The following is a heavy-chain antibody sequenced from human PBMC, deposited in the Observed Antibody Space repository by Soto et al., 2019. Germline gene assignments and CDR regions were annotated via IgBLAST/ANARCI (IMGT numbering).Heavy chain of an antibody. V-gene: IGHV1-69*13. Sequence: SVKVSCKASGGTFSSYAISWVRQAPGQGLEWMGGIIPIFGTANYAQKFQGRVTITADESTSTAYMELSSLRSEDTAVYYCASVGVATKIRGPFDYWGQGTLVTVSS. CDR3: ASVGVATKIRGPFDY. J-gene: IGHJ4*02. CDR2: IIPIFGTA. CDR1: GGTFSSYA. D-gene: IGHD2-15*01.